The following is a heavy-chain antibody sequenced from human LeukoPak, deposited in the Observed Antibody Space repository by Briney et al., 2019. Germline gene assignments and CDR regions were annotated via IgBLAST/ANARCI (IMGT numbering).Heavy chain of an antibody. D-gene: IGHD6-13*01. Sequence: GGSLRLSCAASGFTFSSYSMNWVRQAPGKGLEWVSYISSSSSTIYYADSVKGRFTIYRDNAKNSLYLQMNSLRAEDTAVYYCARDRDSSSWYVVYYYYMDVWGKGTTVTVSS. V-gene: IGHV3-48*01. CDR2: ISSSSSTI. J-gene: IGHJ6*03. CDR1: GFTFSSYS. CDR3: ARDRDSSSWYVVYYYYMDV.